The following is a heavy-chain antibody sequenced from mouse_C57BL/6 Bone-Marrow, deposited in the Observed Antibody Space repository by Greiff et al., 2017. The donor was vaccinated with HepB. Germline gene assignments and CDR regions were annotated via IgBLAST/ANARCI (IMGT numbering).Heavy chain of an antibody. J-gene: IGHJ3*01. CDR1: GYTFTDYE. Sequence: VKLQESGAELVRPGASVTLSCKASGYTFTDYEMHWVKQTPVHGLEWIGAIDPETGGTAYNQKFKGKAILTADKSSSTAYMELRSLTSEDSAVYYCTRKYDYQAWFAYWGQGTLVTVSA. CDR3: TRKYDYQAWFAY. D-gene: IGHD2-4*01. CDR2: IDPETGGT. V-gene: IGHV1-15*01.